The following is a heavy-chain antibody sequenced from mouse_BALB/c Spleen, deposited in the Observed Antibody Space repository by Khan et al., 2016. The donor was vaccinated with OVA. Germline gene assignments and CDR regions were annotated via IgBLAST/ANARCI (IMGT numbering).Heavy chain of an antibody. V-gene: IGHV3-2*02. Sequence: VQLKESGPGLVKPSQSLSLTCTVTGYSLTSNYAWNWIRQFPGNKLEWMGYINYSGSTSYTPSLKSRISITRDTSKNHFFLQLNSVTTEDTATYFCARGRAYWGQGTLVTVSA. CDR2: INYSGST. J-gene: IGHJ3*01. CDR1: GYSLTSNYA. D-gene: IGHD3-3*01. CDR3: ARGRAY.